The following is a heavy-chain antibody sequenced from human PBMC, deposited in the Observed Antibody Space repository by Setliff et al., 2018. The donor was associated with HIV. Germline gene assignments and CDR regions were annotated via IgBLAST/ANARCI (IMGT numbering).Heavy chain of an antibody. V-gene: IGHV3-66*02. D-gene: IGHD5-12*01. J-gene: IGHJ4*02. CDR2: IYSGGST. CDR3: ARSGYDYAYYFDY. Sequence: GGSLRLSCAASGFTFSSYAMSWVRQAPGKGLEWVSVIYSGGSTYHADSVKGRFTISRDNSKNTLYLQMNSLRAEDTAVYYCARSGYDYAYYFDYWGQGTLVTVSS. CDR1: GFTFSSYA.